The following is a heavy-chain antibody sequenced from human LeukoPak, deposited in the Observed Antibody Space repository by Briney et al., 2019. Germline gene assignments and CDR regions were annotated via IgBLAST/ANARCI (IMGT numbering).Heavy chain of an antibody. CDR2: ISWDGGST. CDR1: GFTSDNYA. Sequence: PGGSLRLSCAASGFTSDNYAMHWVRQAPGKGLEWVSLISWDGGSTYYAESVKGRFTVSRDNRGNSLYLQMNNLRAEDTALYYCAKSPRMVSDAFDVWGQGTMVTVSS. V-gene: IGHV3-43D*04. CDR3: AKSPRMVSDAFDV. D-gene: IGHD5-18*01. J-gene: IGHJ3*01.